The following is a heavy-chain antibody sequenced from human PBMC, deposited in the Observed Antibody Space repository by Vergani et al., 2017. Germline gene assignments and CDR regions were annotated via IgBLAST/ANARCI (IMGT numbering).Heavy chain of an antibody. CDR2: ISGSGGST. J-gene: IGHJ3*02. V-gene: IGHV3-23*01. D-gene: IGHD3-3*01. Sequence: EVQLLESGGGLVQPGGSLRLSCAASGFTFSSYAMSWVRQSQGKVLEWVSAISGSGGSTYYADSVKGRFTIARDNSKNTLYLQMNSLRAEDTAVYYCAKEGLYDSTGAFDIWGQGTMVTVSS. CDR3: AKEGLYDSTGAFDI. CDR1: GFTFSSYA.